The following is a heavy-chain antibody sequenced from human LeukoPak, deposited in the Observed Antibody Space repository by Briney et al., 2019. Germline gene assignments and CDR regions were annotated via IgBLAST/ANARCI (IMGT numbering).Heavy chain of an antibody. CDR1: GYTFTSYG. CDR3: ARMDIVVVPAAPPDY. J-gene: IGHJ4*02. V-gene: IGHV1-18*01. CDR2: TSAYNGNT. Sequence: ASVKVSCKASGYTFTSYGISWVRQAPGQGLEWMGWTSAYNGNTNYAQKLQGRVTMTTDTSTSTAYMELRSLRSDDTAVYYCARMDIVVVPAAPPDYWGQGTLVTVSS. D-gene: IGHD2-2*03.